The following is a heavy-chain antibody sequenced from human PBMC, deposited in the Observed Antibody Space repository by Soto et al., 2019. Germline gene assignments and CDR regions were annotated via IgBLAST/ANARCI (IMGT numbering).Heavy chain of an antibody. J-gene: IGHJ3*01. CDR1: VGSLNSYY. CDR2: IHASGTT. V-gene: IGHV4-4*07. CDR3: ARAPEYGDYIEGFDV. D-gene: IGHD4-17*01. Sequence: SETLSLTCSVSVGSLNSYYWNWFRQSAGKGLECIGRIHASGTTNENPSLKSRVTILVDTSKNEFSLRLSSVTAADTAVYYCARAPEYGDYIEGFDVWSQGTLVTVSS.